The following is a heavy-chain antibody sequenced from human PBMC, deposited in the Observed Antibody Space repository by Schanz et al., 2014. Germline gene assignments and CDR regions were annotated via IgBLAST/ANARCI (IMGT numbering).Heavy chain of an antibody. D-gene: IGHD2-2*01. V-gene: IGHV3-30*18. CDR3: AKDSTHTDIVRVPTAIDY. J-gene: IGHJ4*02. Sequence: QVQLVESGGGVVQPGRSLRLSCAASGFTFSSYGMHWVRQAPGKGLEWVAAMSYDGSIKYYGDSVKGRVTISRDNSKNTLYRHMNALRSEDTAVYYCAKDSTHTDIVRVPTAIDYWGQGTLVTVSS. CDR1: GFTFSSYG. CDR2: MSYDGSIK.